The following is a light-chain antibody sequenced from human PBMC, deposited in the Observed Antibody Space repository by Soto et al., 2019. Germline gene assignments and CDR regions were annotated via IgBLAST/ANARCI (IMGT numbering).Light chain of an antibody. CDR3: NSYAGTSYV. Sequence: SALTQPASVSGTPGQSITISCTGTSSDVGAYNYVSWYQQYPGKAPKLIIYDVSNRPSGVSCRFSGSKSGNTASLTISELQAEDEADYYCNSYAGTSYVFGTGTKLTVL. CDR2: DVS. J-gene: IGLJ1*01. CDR1: SSDVGAYNY. V-gene: IGLV2-14*03.